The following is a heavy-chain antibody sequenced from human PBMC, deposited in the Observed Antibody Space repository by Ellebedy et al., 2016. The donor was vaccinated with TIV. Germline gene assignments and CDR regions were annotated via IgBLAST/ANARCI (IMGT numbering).Heavy chain of an antibody. CDR3: ARGSAGGWQKFDY. D-gene: IGHD6-19*01. CDR1: GGSFSGYY. V-gene: IGHV4-34*01. Sequence: SETLSLTXAVYGGSFSGYYWSWIRQPPGKGLEWIGEINHSGSTNYNPSLKSRVTISVDTSKNQFSLELSSVTAADTAVYYCARGSAGGWQKFDYWGQGTLVTVSS. CDR2: INHSGST. J-gene: IGHJ4*02.